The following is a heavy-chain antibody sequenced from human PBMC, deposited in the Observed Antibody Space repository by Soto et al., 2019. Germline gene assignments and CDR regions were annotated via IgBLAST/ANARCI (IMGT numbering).Heavy chain of an antibody. CDR2: IYYTGTT. CDR1: GASIRSGRYY. CDR3: ATGWHDYGTNWVDP. V-gene: IGHV4-30-4*01. J-gene: IGHJ5*02. D-gene: IGHD3-16*01. Sequence: QVQLQESGPRLVKPSQTLSLTCSVSGASIRSGRYYWRWIRQSPGRGLEWIGYIYYTGTTHSNPAIKRRVTILLDNSKDQFSLTLTSAAAADTAILYCATGWHDYGTNWVDPWGDGSQVTASS.